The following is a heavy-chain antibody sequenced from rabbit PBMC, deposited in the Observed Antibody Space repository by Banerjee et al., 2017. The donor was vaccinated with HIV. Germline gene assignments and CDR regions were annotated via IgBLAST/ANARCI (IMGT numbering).Heavy chain of an antibody. CDR3: ASYPLIPVNNL. Sequence: QEQLVESGGGLVKPGGTLTLTCKASGIDFSSYYRMCWVRQAPGRGLELIACIDTGSGSIYYASWAKGRFTISEPSSTTVTLQMTSLTAADTATYFCASYPLIPVNNLWGPGTLVTVS. CDR2: IDTGSGSI. V-gene: IGHV1S45*01. D-gene: IGHD7-1*01. CDR1: GIDFSSYYR. J-gene: IGHJ4*01.